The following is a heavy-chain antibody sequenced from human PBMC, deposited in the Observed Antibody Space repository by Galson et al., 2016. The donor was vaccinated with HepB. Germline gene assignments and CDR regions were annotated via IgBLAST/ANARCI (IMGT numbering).Heavy chain of an antibody. CDR1: GFTFSSYA. CDR2: LIATSGRT. V-gene: IGHV3-23*01. D-gene: IGHD6-13*01. Sequence: SLRLSCAASGFTFSSYAMNWVRQAPGKGLEWVSALIATSGRTYYADSVKDRFTISRDISKTTLSLHMTSLRVEDTAVYYCAKVGDSSWFDSWGQGTLVTVSS. CDR3: AKVGDSSWFDS. J-gene: IGHJ5*01.